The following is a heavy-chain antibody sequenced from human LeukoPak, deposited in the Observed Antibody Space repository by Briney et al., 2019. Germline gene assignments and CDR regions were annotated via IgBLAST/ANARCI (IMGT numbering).Heavy chain of an antibody. J-gene: IGHJ6*03. CDR1: GGSFSGYY. CDR2: INHSGST. Sequence: SETLSLTCAVYGGSFSGYYWSWIRQPPGKGLEWIGEINHSGSTNYNPSLKSRVTISVDTSKNQFSLKLSSVTAADTAVYYCARLCTTMVRGVLVPSYYYYMDVWGKGTTVIVSS. CDR3: ARLCTTMVRGVLVPSYYYYMDV. D-gene: IGHD3-10*01. V-gene: IGHV4-34*01.